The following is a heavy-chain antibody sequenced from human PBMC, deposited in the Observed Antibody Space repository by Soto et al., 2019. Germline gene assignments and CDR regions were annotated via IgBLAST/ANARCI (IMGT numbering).Heavy chain of an antibody. CDR2: IYYSGST. Sequence: SETLSLTCTVSGGSISSGEYYWSWIRQPPGKGLEWIGYIYYSGSTNYNPSLKSRVTISVDTSKNQFSLKLSSVTAADTAVYYCARDGYNYIDYWGQGTLVTVSS. CDR1: GGSISSGEYY. V-gene: IGHV4-30-4*01. J-gene: IGHJ4*02. D-gene: IGHD1-1*01. CDR3: ARDGYNYIDY.